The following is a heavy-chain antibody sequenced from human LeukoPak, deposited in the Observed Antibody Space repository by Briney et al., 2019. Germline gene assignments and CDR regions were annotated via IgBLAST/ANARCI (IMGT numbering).Heavy chain of an antibody. CDR2: ISYDGSNK. V-gene: IGHV3-30-3*01. D-gene: IGHD3-10*01. CDR3: ARDRYYGSAPSHYYYYGMDV. CDR1: GFTFSSYA. Sequence: GRSLRLSCAASGFTFSSYAMHWVRQAPAKGLGWVAVISYDGSNKYYADSVKGRFTISRDNSKNTLYLQMNSLRAEDTAVYYCARDRYYGSAPSHYYYYGMDVWGQGTTVTVSS. J-gene: IGHJ6*02.